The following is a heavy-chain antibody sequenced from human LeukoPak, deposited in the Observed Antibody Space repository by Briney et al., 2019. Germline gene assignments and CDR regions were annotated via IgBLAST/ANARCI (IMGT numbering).Heavy chain of an antibody. Sequence: GASVKVSCKASGYTFTIYYMHWVRQAPGQGLEWMGIINPSGSSTSYAQKFQGRVTMTRDTSTSTVYMELSSLRSEDTAVYYCARSPHYYYMDVWGKGTTVTISS. CDR2: INPSGSST. CDR1: GYTFTIYY. J-gene: IGHJ6*03. V-gene: IGHV1-46*01. CDR3: ARSPHYYYMDV.